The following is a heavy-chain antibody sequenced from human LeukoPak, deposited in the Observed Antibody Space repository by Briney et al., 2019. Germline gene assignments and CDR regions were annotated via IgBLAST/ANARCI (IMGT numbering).Heavy chain of an antibody. D-gene: IGHD1-1*01. CDR1: GFTFDTYS. CDR2: ISSSSSYI. CDR3: ARSPGATWSSDY. J-gene: IGHJ4*02. Sequence: GGSLRLSCAASGFTFDTYSMNWVRQAPGKGLEWVSSISSSSSYIYYADSVKGRFTISRDNAKNSLYLQMNSLRAEDTAVYYCARSPGATWSSDYWGQGTLVTVSS. V-gene: IGHV3-21*01.